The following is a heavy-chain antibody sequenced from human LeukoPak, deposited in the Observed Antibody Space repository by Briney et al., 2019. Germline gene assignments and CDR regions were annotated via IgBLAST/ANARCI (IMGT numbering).Heavy chain of an antibody. V-gene: IGHV4-59*08. CDR2: IYYSGST. D-gene: IGHD3-22*01. J-gene: IGHJ4*02. CDR3: ARLGLDYDSSGYYPFDN. CDR1: GGSISSYY. Sequence: SETLSLTCTVSGGSISSYYWSWIRQSPGKGLEWIGYIYYSGSTNYNPSLKSRVTISVDTSKKQFSLKLSSVTAADTAVYHCARLGLDYDSSGYYPFDNWGQGTLVTVSS.